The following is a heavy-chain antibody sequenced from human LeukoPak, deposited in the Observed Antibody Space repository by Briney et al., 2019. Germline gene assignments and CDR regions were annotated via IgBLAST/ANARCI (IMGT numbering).Heavy chain of an antibody. D-gene: IGHD6-19*01. CDR1: GFTFSSYA. V-gene: IGHV3-23*01. CDR2: ISGSGGST. CDR3: AKRISSGWSASSRSLDY. J-gene: IGHJ4*02. Sequence: GGSLRLSCAASGFTFSSYAMSWVRQAPGKGLEWVSAISGSGGSTYYADSVKGRFTISRDNSKNTLYLQMNSLRAEDTAVYYCAKRISSGWSASSRSLDYWGQGTLVTVSS.